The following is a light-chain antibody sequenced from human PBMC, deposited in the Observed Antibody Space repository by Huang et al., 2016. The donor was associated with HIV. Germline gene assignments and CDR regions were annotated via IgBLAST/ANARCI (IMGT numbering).Light chain of an antibody. CDR2: AAS. J-gene: IGKJ1*01. CDR1: QSIGRY. V-gene: IGKV1-39*01. Sequence: DVQMTQSPSSLSASVGDRVTISCRASQSIGRYLNWYQQKPGKAPKLLIYAASSLQSGVPSMFSGSASGTDFTLTIDSLQAEDFATYYCQQSYSFTWTFGQGTKVEIK. CDR3: QQSYSFTWT.